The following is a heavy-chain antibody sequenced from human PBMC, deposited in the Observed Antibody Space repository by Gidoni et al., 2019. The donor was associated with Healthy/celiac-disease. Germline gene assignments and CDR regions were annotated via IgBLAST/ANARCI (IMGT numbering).Heavy chain of an antibody. D-gene: IGHD6-13*01. J-gene: IGHJ1*01. Sequence: QVQLVQAGAEVKEPGSSVKVSCKASGGTFSSYAISWVRQAPGQVLEWRGGSIPIFGTANYAQKFQGRVTITADESTSTAYMELSSLRSEDTAVYYCARGDSSSWYKNTAEYFQHWGQGTLVTVSS. CDR1: GGTFSSYA. CDR2: SIPIFGTA. CDR3: ARGDSSSWYKNTAEYFQH. V-gene: IGHV1-69*01.